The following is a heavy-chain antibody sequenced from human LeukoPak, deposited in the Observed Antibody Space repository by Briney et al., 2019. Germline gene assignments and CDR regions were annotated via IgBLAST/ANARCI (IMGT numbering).Heavy chain of an antibody. CDR3: ARHVGVVVATGFDP. CDR1: GYTFTTYS. J-gene: IGHJ5*02. Sequence: GESPRISCKGSGYTFTTYSISWVRQMPGKDLEWMGTIDPNDSYTNYSPSFQGHVTISADKSISTAYLQWSSLRASDTAMFYCARHVGVVVATGFDPWAREPWSPSPQ. V-gene: IGHV5-10-1*01. D-gene: IGHD2-15*01. CDR2: IDPNDSYT.